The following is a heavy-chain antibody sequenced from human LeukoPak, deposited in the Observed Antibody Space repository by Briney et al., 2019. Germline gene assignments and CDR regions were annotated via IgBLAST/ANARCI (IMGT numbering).Heavy chain of an antibody. V-gene: IGHV4-39*01. CDR1: GGSISSYY. CDR3: ARASTDGIDY. CDR2: IYYSGST. J-gene: IGHJ4*02. Sequence: KTSETLSLTCTVSGGSISSYYWGWIRQPPGKGLEWIGSIYYSGSTYYNPSLKSRVTISVDTSKNQFSLKLSSVTAADTAVYYCARASTDGIDYWGQGTLVTVSS. D-gene: IGHD4-17*01.